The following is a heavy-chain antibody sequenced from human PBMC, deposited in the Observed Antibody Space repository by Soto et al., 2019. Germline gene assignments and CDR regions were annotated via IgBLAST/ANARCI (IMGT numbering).Heavy chain of an antibody. J-gene: IGHJ4*02. CDR1: GFTFSSYW. CDR2: IKQDGSEK. D-gene: IGHD3-10*01. CDR3: AIHGGFSGPLVRVGSIAGGFDY. Sequence: EVQLVESGGGLVQPGGSLRLSCAASGFTFSSYWMSWVRQAPGKGLEWVANIKQDGSEKYYVDSVKGRFTITRDNAKNSLYLQMNSLRSEDPAVYYCAIHGGFSGPLVRVGSIAGGFDYWGQGTLVTVSS. V-gene: IGHV3-7*05.